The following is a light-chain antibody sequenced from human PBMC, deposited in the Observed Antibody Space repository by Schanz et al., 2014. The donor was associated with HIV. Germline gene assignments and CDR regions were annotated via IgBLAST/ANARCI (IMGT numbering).Light chain of an antibody. CDR3: QQYNNWPRT. J-gene: IGKJ1*01. V-gene: IGKV3-15*01. Sequence: EIVMTQSPATLSVSPGERATLSCRASQSVGSNLAWYHQKTGQAPRLLRYGASIRATGIPARFSGSGSATEFTLTINSLQSEDFAVYYCQQYNNWPRTFGQGTKVEIK. CDR1: QSVGSN. CDR2: GAS.